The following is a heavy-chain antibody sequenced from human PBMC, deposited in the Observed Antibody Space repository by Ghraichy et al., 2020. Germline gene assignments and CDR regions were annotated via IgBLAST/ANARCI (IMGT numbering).Heavy chain of an antibody. CDR3: ARCGGRGQLVRTSLVYFDY. D-gene: IGHD6-6*01. J-gene: IGHJ4*02. CDR2: INHSGST. Sequence: SETLSLTCAVYGGSFSGYYWSWIRQPPGKGLEWIGEINHSGSTNYNPSLKSRVTISVDTSKNQFSLKLSSVTAADTAVYYCARCGGRGQLVRTSLVYFDYWGQGTLVTVSS. V-gene: IGHV4-34*01. CDR1: GGSFSGYY.